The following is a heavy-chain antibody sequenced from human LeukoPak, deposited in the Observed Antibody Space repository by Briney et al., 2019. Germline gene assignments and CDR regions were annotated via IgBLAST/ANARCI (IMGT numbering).Heavy chain of an antibody. CDR2: ISGTGGST. D-gene: IGHD3-3*01. CDR1: GFTFSSYA. Sequence: GGSLRLSCAASGFTFSSYAMSWVRQAPGKGLEWVSAISGTGGSTYYADSVKGRFTISRDNSKNTLYLQMNSLRAEDTAVYYCAVTYYDFWSGYPDYWGQGTLVTVSS. CDR3: AVTYYDFWSGYPDY. J-gene: IGHJ4*02. V-gene: IGHV3-23*01.